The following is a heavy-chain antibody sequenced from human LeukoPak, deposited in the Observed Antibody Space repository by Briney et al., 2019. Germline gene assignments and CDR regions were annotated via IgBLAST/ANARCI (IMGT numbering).Heavy chain of an antibody. J-gene: IGHJ5*02. CDR3: AKGRSSSWLNWFDP. D-gene: IGHD6-13*01. Sequence: PGGSLRLSCAASGFTFSSYWMHWVRQAPGKGLEWVSAISGSGGTTYYADSVKGRFTISRDNSKNTLYLQMNSLRDEDTAVYYCAKGRSSSWLNWFDPWGQGTLVTVSS. CDR1: GFTFSSYW. CDR2: ISGSGGTT. V-gene: IGHV3-23*01.